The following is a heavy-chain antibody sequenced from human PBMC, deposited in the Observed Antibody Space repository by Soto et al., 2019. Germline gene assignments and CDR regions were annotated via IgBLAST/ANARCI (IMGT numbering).Heavy chain of an antibody. J-gene: IGHJ4*02. CDR2: LYYSGST. CDR1: GGSVSSGSYY. CDR3: ARVPTGTTWVTSEY. V-gene: IGHV4-61*01. D-gene: IGHD1-7*01. Sequence: QVQLQESGPGLVKPSETLSLTCTVSGGSVSSGSYYWSWIRQPPGKGLEWIGYLYYSGSTNYNPSLKSRVTISVDTSKNQFSLKLSSVTAADTAVYYCARVPTGTTWVTSEYWGQGTLVTVSS.